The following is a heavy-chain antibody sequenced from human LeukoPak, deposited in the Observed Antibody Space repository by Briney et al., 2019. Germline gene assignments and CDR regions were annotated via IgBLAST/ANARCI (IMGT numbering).Heavy chain of an antibody. CDR2: IYTSGST. CDR3: ARGISSGWYGAYDI. D-gene: IGHD6-19*01. J-gene: IGHJ3*02. V-gene: IGHV4-4*07. Sequence: SETLSLTCTVSGGSISSYYWSWIRQPAGKGLEWIGRIYTSGSTNYNPSLKSRVTMSVDTSKNQFSLKLSSVTAADTAVYYCARGISSGWYGAYDIWGQGTMVTASS. CDR1: GGSISSYY.